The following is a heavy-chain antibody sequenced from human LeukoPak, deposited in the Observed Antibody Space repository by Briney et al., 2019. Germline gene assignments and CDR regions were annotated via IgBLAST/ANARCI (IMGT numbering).Heavy chain of an antibody. CDR3: ARGQDYDYGDYYFDY. Sequence: ASVKVSCKASGYTFTSYDINWLRQATGQGPEWMGWMNPNSGATGYAQKFQGRVTMTRNTSISTAYMELSSLRSEDTAVYYCARGQDYDYGDYYFDYWGQGTLVTVSS. CDR1: GYTFTSYD. V-gene: IGHV1-8*01. J-gene: IGHJ4*02. D-gene: IGHD4-17*01. CDR2: MNPNSGAT.